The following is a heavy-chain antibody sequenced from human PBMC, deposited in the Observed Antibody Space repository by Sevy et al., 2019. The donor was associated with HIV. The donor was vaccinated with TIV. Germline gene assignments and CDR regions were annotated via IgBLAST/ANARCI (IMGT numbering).Heavy chain of an antibody. V-gene: IGHV2-5*02. CDR3: VYRRGGGGRGNYGMDV. Sequence: SGPTLVKPTETLTLTCTFSGFSLSTSGVHVGWIRQPPGKALEWLALIFWDDDKRYSPSLKNRLTITKDTSKNQVVLKMTGMDPVDTATFYCVYRRGGGGRGNYGMDVWGQGTTVTVSS. CDR2: IFWDDDK. D-gene: IGHD3-16*01. CDR1: GFSLSTSGVH. J-gene: IGHJ6*02.